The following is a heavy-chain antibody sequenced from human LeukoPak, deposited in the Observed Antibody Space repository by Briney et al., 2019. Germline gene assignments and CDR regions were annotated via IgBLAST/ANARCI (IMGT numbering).Heavy chain of an antibody. V-gene: IGHV1-18*01. CDR2: ISAYNGNT. J-gene: IGHJ6*03. CDR3: ARVPELMSVVPAAVRYYYYYYMDV. Sequence: GASVKVSCKASGYTFTSYGISWVRQAPGQGLEWMGWISAYNGNTNYAQKLQGRVTMTTDTSTSTAYMELRSLRSDDTAVYYCARVPELMSVVPAAVRYYYYYYMDVWGKGTTVTISS. D-gene: IGHD2-2*01. CDR1: GYTFTSYG.